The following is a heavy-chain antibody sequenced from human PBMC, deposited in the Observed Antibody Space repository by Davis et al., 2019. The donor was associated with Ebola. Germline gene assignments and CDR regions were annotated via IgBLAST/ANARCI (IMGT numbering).Heavy chain of an antibody. CDR1: RFSLSTSGMC. J-gene: IGHJ4*02. CDR3: ARITDSSGFFDY. CDR2: IDWDDDK. V-gene: IGHV2-70*01. D-gene: IGHD3-22*01. Sequence: SGPTLVKPTQTLTLTCTSSRFSLSTSGMCVSWIRQPPGKALEWLALIDWDDDKYYSTSLKTRLTISKDTSKNQVVLTMTNMDPVDTATYYCARITDSSGFFDYWGQGTLVTVSS.